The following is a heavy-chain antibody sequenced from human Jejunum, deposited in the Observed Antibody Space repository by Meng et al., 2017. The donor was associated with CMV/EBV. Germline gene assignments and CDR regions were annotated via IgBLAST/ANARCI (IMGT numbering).Heavy chain of an antibody. CDR3: AREGSITGTTAVLDP. CDR2: ICHSGST. J-gene: IGHJ5*02. V-gene: IGHV4-30-2*01. D-gene: IGHD1-20*01. Sequence: GGSISSGNCSWSWIRPPPRKGLEWIGYICHSGSTYYHPSLKSRVTISIDRSKNQFSLKLSSVTAADTAVYYCAREGSITGTTAVLDPWGQGTLVTVSS. CDR1: GGSISSGNCS.